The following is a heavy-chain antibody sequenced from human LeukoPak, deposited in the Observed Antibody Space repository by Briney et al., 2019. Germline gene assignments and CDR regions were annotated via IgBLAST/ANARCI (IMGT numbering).Heavy chain of an antibody. CDR1: GFTFSSYA. D-gene: IGHD1-1*01. CDR2: SGSGGST. J-gene: IGHJ3*02. CDR3: ARFRGQYDWNDGAFDI. V-gene: IGHV3-23*01. Sequence: AGGSLRLSCGASGFTFSSYAMSWVRQAPGKGLEWVSSGSGGSTYYADSVKGRFTISRDNSKNTLYLQMNSLRAEDTAVYYCARFRGQYDWNDGAFDIWGQGTMVTVSS.